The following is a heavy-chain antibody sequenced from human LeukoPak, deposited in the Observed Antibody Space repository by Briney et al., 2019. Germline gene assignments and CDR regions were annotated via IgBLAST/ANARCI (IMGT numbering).Heavy chain of an antibody. D-gene: IGHD4-23*01. CDR3: ARGAYGGFSGDAFDI. J-gene: IGHJ3*02. CDR2: IYYSGST. V-gene: IGHV4-61*01. Sequence: SESLSLTCTVSGGSISSSTYYWSWIRQPPVKGMEWIGYIYYSGSTNYNPSLQSRVTISVDMSKNQFSLKLSSVTAADTAVYYCARGAYGGFSGDAFDIWGQGTMVTVSS. CDR1: GGSISSSTYY.